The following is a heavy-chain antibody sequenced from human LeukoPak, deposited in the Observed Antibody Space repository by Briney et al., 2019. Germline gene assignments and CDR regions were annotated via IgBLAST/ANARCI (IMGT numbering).Heavy chain of an antibody. CDR1: GYSFTSYW. V-gene: IGHV5-51*01. CDR2: IYPGDSDT. Sequence: GESLKISCKGSGYSFTSYWIGWVRQMPGKGLEWMGIIYPGDSDTRYSPSFQGQVTISADKSISTAYLQWSSLKASDTAMYYCARALADSRGYYLGFDYWGQGTLVTVSS. D-gene: IGHD3-22*01. J-gene: IGHJ4*02. CDR3: ARALADSRGYYLGFDY.